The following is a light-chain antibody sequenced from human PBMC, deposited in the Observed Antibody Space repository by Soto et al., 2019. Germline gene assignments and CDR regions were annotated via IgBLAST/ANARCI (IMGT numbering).Light chain of an antibody. CDR3: ATWDDSLNGWV. V-gene: IGLV1-44*01. J-gene: IGLJ3*02. CDR2: ANK. Sequence: QSVLTQPPSASGTPGQRVTISCSGSSSNIRGNTVNWYQQLPGTAPKLLMFANKERPSGVPDRFSASKSGTSASLAINGLQSDDEADYYCATWDDSLNGWVFGGGTKLTV. CDR1: SSNIRGNT.